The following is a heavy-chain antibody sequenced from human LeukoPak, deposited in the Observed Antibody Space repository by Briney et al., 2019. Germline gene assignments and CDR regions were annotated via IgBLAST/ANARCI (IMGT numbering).Heavy chain of an antibody. V-gene: IGHV1-69*06. CDR3: ARAPRAYQLPYNWFDP. D-gene: IGHD2-2*01. Sequence: SVKVSCKASGGTFSSYAISWVRQAPGQGLEWMGGIIPIFGTANYAQKFQGRVMITADKSTSTAYMELSSLRSEDTAVYYCARAPRAYQLPYNWFDPWGQGTLVTVSS. CDR2: IIPIFGTA. J-gene: IGHJ5*02. CDR1: GGTFSSYA.